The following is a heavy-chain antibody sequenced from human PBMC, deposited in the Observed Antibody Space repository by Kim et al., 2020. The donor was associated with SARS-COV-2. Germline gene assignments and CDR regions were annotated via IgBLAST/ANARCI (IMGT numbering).Heavy chain of an antibody. V-gene: IGHV3-74*01. CDR3: AREVTVTGIGCDH. CDR2: IGSDGTTL. Sequence: GGSLRLSCAASGFTFSGHWMQWVRQTPGKGLVWVSRIGSDGTTLSYADSVKGRFTISRDNAKNTLYLQMNSLRAEDTAVYYCAREVTVTGIGCDHWGQGTLVTVSS. D-gene: IGHD6-19*01. J-gene: IGHJ4*02. CDR1: GFTFSGHW.